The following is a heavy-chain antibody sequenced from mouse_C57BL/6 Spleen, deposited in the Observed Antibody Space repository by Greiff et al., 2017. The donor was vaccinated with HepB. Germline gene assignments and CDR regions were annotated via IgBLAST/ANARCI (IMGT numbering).Heavy chain of an antibody. J-gene: IGHJ3*01. Sequence: EVKVVESGEGLVKPGGSLKLSCAASGFTFSSYAMSWVRQTPEKRLEWVAYISSGGDYIYYADTVKGRFTISRDNARNTLYLQMSSLKSEDTAMYYCTSNYVEAWFAYWGQGTLVTVSA. V-gene: IGHV5-9-1*02. CDR3: TSNYVEAWFAY. CDR1: GFTFSSYA. CDR2: ISSGGDYI. D-gene: IGHD2-1*01.